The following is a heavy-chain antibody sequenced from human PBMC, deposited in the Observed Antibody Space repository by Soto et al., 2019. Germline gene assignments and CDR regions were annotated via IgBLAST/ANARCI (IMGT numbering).Heavy chain of an antibody. J-gene: IGHJ6*03. V-gene: IGHV3-30*18. CDR1: GFTFSSYG. CDR3: AKAFDILTGYYYMDV. D-gene: IGHD3-9*01. CDR2: ISYDGSNK. Sequence: PGGSLRLSCAASGFTFSSYGMHWVRQAPGKGLEWVAVISYDGSNKYYADSVKGRFTISRDNSKNTLYLQMNSLRAEDTAVYYCAKAFDILTGYYYMDVWGKGTTVTVSS.